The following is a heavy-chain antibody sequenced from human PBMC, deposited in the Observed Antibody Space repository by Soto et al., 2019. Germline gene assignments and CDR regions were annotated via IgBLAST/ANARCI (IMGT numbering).Heavy chain of an antibody. CDR1: GFTFDTFA. D-gene: IGHD2-2*02. J-gene: IGHJ5*02. Sequence: GGSLRLSCAASGFTFDTFAMSWVRQTPQRGLEWVSAISASGTGTLYTDSVKGRFTISRDDSKNTVYLQMNSLRAEDSAVYYCAKPAQCASTSCYRVWFDPWGQGTLVTVSS. CDR3: AKPAQCASTSCYRVWFDP. V-gene: IGHV3-23*01. CDR2: ISASGTGT.